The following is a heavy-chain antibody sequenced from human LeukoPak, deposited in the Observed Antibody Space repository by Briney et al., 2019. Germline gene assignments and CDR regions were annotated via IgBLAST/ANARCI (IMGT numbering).Heavy chain of an antibody. CDR2: IRYDGSNK. CDR3: AKGVRFLEWLPFDP. D-gene: IGHD3-3*01. J-gene: IGHJ5*02. CDR1: GFTFSSYG. Sequence: ETGGSLRLSCAASGFTFSSYGMHWVRQAPGKGLEWVAFIRYDGSNKYHADSVKGRFTISRDNSKNTLYLQMNSLRAEDTAVYYCAKGVRFLEWLPFDPWGQGTLVTVSS. V-gene: IGHV3-30*02.